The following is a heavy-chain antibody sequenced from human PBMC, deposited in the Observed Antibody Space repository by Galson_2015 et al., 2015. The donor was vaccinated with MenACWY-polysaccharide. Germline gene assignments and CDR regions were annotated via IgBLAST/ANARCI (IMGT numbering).Heavy chain of an antibody. V-gene: IGHV3-23*01. Sequence: SLRLSCAASGFTFSSYGMSWVRQAPRKGLEWVSSISGSGGSTFYADSVKGRFTISRDNSKNTLSLQVNSLRAGDTAKYYCAKDLRVGATAGSELDFWGQGTLVTVSS. D-gene: IGHD1-26*01. CDR2: ISGSGGST. J-gene: IGHJ4*02. CDR1: GFTFSSYG. CDR3: AKDLRVGATAGSELDF.